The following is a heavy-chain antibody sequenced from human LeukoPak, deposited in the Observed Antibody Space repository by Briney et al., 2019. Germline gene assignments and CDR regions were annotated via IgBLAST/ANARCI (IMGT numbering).Heavy chain of an antibody. CDR2: ISAYNGNT. CDR3: AREYSSPYYCYGMDV. Sequence: ASVKVSCKASGYTFTSYGISWVRQAPGQGLEWMGWISAYNGNTNYAQKLQGRVTMTTDTSTSTAYMELRSLRSDDTAVYYCAREYSSPYYCYGMDVWGQGTTVTVSS. J-gene: IGHJ6*02. CDR1: GYTFTSYG. V-gene: IGHV1-18*01. D-gene: IGHD6-13*01.